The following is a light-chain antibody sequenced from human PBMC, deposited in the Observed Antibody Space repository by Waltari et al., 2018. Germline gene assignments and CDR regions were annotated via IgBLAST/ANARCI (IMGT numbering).Light chain of an antibody. Sequence: DIQLTQSPSSLSASLGARVTIACRVSHVISGSLNWSRQRPGKVPNLLIYNASNLQSGVPCRFSGSGSGTDFTLKISRVEAEDVGVYYCMQALQTPSFGGGTKVEIK. CDR2: NAS. J-gene: IGKJ4*01. CDR1: HVISGS. CDR3: MQALQTPS. V-gene: IGKV1-27*01.